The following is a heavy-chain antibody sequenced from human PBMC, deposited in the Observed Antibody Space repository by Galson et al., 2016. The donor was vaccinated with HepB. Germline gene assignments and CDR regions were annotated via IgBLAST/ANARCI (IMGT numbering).Heavy chain of an antibody. V-gene: IGHV3-74*01. Sequence: SLRLSCAASGFTFSSYWMHWVRQAPGKGLVWVSRISSDGSSTIYADSVKGRFTISRDNAKNTLYLQMNSLRAEDTAVYYCARDLRSPHHWLYPWGQGALVTVS. CDR3: ARDLRSPHHWLYP. D-gene: IGHD1-26*01. J-gene: IGHJ5*02. CDR1: GFTFSSYW. CDR2: ISSDGSST.